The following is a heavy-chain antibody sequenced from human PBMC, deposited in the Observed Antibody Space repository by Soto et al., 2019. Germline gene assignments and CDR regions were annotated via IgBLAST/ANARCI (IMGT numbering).Heavy chain of an antibody. CDR1: GGSFSGYY. V-gene: IGHV4-34*01. J-gene: IGHJ4*02. Sequence: QVQLQQWGAGLLKPSETLSLTCAVYGGSFSGYYWSWIRQPPGKGLEWIGEINHSGSTNYNPSLKSRVTISADTSKNKFSLKLSYVTAADTAMYYCASRLGWDLLDYWGPGALVTVSS. CDR3: ASRLGWDLLDY. D-gene: IGHD1-26*01. CDR2: INHSGST.